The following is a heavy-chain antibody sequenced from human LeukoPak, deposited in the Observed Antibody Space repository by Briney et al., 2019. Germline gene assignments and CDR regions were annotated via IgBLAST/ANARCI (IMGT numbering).Heavy chain of an antibody. V-gene: IGHV4-59*01. J-gene: IGHJ5*02. D-gene: IGHD1-26*01. CDR1: GGSISSYY. CDR3: ARGNSGSRYVWFDP. CDR2: IYYSGST. Sequence: PSETLSLTCTVSGGSISSYYWTWIRQPPGKGLEWIGYIYYSGSTNYNPSLKSRVTISVDTSKNQFSLKLSSVTAADTAVYYCARGNSGSRYVWFDPWGQGTLVTVSS.